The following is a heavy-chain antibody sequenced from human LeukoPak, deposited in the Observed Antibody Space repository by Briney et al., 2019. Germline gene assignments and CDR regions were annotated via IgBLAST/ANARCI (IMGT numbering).Heavy chain of an antibody. CDR3: ARHRGGGGYHYMDV. D-gene: IGHD2-21*01. CDR2: ILHSGYT. Sequence: SETLSLTCTVSGGSLGRSNTYWGWIRQTPGKGLEWLGTILHSGYTYNNPSLKRRVTLSVDSSKNQFSLSLSSVTAADTAVYFCARHRGGGGYHYMDVWGKGTTVIVSS. V-gene: IGHV4-39*01. CDR1: GGSLGRSNTY. J-gene: IGHJ6*03.